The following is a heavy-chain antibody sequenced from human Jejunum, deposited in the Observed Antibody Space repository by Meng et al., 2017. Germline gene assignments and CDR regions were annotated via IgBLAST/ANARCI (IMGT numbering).Heavy chain of an antibody. CDR1: GGSVSSAGYQ. J-gene: IGHJ4*02. CDR2: AST. D-gene: IGHD1-26*01. V-gene: IGHV4-61*08. CDR3: ARDHMGSLDY. Sequence: QVQLLGPGPGLVGPSGTPSLTCSASGGSVSSAGYQWGWIRQPPGKGLEWIGYASTNYNPSLKSRVTISVDTSKNQFSLRLTSVTAADTAVYYCARDHMGSLDYWGQGILVTVSS.